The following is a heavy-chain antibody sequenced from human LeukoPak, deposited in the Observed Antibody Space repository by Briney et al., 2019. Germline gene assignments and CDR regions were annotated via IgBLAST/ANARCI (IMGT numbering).Heavy chain of an antibody. D-gene: IGHD3-10*01. CDR1: GYAFTNYH. V-gene: IGHV1-8*01. CDR2: LDPNSGKT. CDR3: ARPGVLAMDV. J-gene: IGHJ6*02. Sequence: APVKVSCKASGYAFTNYHLNWVRQASGQGLEWMGWLDPNSGKTHSAQDFQGRVTMTRDTSTTTAYMELTNLTSDDTAVYYCARPGVLAMDVWGQGTTVSV.